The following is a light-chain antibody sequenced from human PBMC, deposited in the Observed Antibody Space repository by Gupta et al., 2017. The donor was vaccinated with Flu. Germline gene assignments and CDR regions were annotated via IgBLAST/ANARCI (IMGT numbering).Light chain of an antibody. CDR1: QSISSS. Sequence: PSTLSASVGDRVTITCRASQSISSSLAWYQQKSGKAPKLLIYKASSLESGVPSRFSGSGSGTEFTLTISSLQPDDFATYYCQQYNNNPWTFGQGTKVEIK. V-gene: IGKV1-5*03. CDR3: QQYNNNPWT. J-gene: IGKJ1*01. CDR2: KAS.